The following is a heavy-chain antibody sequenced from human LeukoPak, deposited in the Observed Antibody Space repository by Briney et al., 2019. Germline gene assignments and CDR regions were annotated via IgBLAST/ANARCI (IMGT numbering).Heavy chain of an antibody. CDR2: INHSGST. CDR1: GGSFSGYY. CDR3: ARLQARRYCSSTSCYGRGFDY. Sequence: SGTLSLTCAVYGGSFSGYYWSWIRQPPGKGLEWIGEINHSGSTNYNPSLKRRVTISVDTSKNQFSLKLSSVTAADTAVYYCARLQARRYCSSTSCYGRGFDYWGQGTLVTVSS. D-gene: IGHD2-2*01. J-gene: IGHJ4*02. V-gene: IGHV4-34*01.